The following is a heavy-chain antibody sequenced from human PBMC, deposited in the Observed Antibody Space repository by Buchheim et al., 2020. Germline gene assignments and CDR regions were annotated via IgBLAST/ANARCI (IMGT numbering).Heavy chain of an antibody. J-gene: IGHJ4*02. CDR2: ISGSGGDR. V-gene: IGHV3-23*01. Sequence: EVQLLESGGGLVQPGGSLRLSCAASGFTFNTYAMSWVRQAPGKGLEWVSVISGSGGDRYYADSVKGRFTISRDNSKNTLYLQMNSLRAEDTAVYYCAKDGTLAAAATTYFNYWGQGTL. CDR1: GFTFNTYA. CDR3: AKDGTLAAAATTYFNY. D-gene: IGHD6-13*01.